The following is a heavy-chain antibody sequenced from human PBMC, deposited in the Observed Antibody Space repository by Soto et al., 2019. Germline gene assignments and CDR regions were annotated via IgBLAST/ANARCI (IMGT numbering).Heavy chain of an antibody. CDR3: ARQGFGPLHGLVDV. Sequence: QVQLQESGPGLVKPSETLSLSCTVSGGSISSYYWSWFRQSPGKRMEWIGYVHHSWGSSYNPSLRXXVXLSLETSKSQFSLQVTSVTATDTAVYYCARQGFGPLHGLVDVWGQGTTVTVSS. CDR2: VHHSWGS. V-gene: IGHV4-59*08. J-gene: IGHJ6*02. D-gene: IGHD3-10*01. CDR1: GGSISSYY.